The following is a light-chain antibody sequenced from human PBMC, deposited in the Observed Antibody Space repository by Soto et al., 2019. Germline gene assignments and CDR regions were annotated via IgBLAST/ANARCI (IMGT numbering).Light chain of an antibody. J-gene: IGKJ2*01. CDR2: LGS. CDR1: QSLLHSNGYNY. V-gene: IGKV2-28*01. CDR3: MQALQYRGYT. Sequence: DIVMTQSPLSLPVTPGEPASISCRSSQSLLHSNGYNYLDWYLQKPGQSPQLLIYLGSNRASGVPDRFSGSGSGTDFTLKISRGEAEDVGVYYCMQALQYRGYTFGQGTKLEIK.